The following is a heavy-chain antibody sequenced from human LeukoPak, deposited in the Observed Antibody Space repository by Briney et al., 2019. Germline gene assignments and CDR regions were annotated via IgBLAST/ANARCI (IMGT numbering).Heavy chain of an antibody. V-gene: IGHV3-73*01. CDR2: IRTKANKYAT. CDR3: VSYVDKTFVMGVPRAYYYYMDV. Sequence: GGSLRLSCAASGFTFSGSAIHWVRQASGKGLEWVGRIRTKANKYATAYAASVKGRFTMSRDDSKNTAYLQMNRLRIEDTAMYYCVSYVDKTFVMGVPRAYYYYMDVWGKGTTVTVSS. CDR1: GFTFSGSA. J-gene: IGHJ6*03. D-gene: IGHD5-12*01.